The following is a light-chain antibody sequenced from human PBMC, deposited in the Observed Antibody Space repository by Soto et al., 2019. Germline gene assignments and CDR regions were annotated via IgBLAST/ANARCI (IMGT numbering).Light chain of an antibody. Sequence: EIVMTQSPATLSVSPGERATLSCRASQSVSSNLAWYQQKPGQSPRLLIYGASTRATGIPAGFIGSGSGTEVSHTSSILLSEDFAVYYFQHYNNCPTWTFGQGTKVEIK. J-gene: IGKJ1*01. CDR2: GAS. V-gene: IGKV3-15*01. CDR1: QSVSSN. CDR3: QHYNNCPTWT.